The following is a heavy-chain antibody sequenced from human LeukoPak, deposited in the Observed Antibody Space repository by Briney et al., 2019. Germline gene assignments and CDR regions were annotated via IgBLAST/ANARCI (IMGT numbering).Heavy chain of an antibody. V-gene: IGHV3-23*01. CDR2: IFGSGGSA. CDR1: GFTFNTYA. D-gene: IGHD6-19*01. Sequence: GGSLRLSCAASGFTFNTYAMYWVRQAPGKGLEWVSGIFGSGGSAHYADSVKGRFTISRDNSKNTVYLQMNSLRAEDTAVYYCAKTTTGCSSGRYPGWPADSWGQGALVTVSS. CDR3: AKTTTGCSSGRYPGWPADS. J-gene: IGHJ4*02.